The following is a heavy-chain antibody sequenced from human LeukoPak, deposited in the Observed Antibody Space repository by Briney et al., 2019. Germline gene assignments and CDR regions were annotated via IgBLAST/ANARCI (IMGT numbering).Heavy chain of an antibody. V-gene: IGHV3-23*01. CDR1: GFTFSSYA. CDR2: ISGSGGST. Sequence: GGSLRLSCAASGFTFSSYAMSWVRQAPGKGLEWVSAISGSGGSTYYADSVKGRFTISRDNAENTLYMRMNSLRPEDTAVYYCARGYYSSSRFDSWGQGTLVTVSS. CDR3: ARGYYSSSRFDS. J-gene: IGHJ4*02. D-gene: IGHD6-13*01.